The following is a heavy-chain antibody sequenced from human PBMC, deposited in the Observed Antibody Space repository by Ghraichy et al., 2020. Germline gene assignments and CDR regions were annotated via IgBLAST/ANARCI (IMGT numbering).Heavy chain of an antibody. CDR3: VRAFTPTVKNQMMF. D-gene: IGHD2/OR15-2a*01. V-gene: IGHV3-74*01. CDR2: ISSDGSST. CDR1: GFTFSSYW. J-gene: IGHJ4*02. Sequence: GESLNISCAASGFTFSSYWMHWVRQAPGKGLVWVSRISSDGSSTNYADSVKGRFTISRDNAKNTLYLQMNSLRAEDTAVYHCVRAFTPTVKNQMMFWGQGALVTVSS.